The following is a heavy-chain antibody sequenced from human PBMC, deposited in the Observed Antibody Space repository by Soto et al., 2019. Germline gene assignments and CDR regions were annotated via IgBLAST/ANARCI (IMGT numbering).Heavy chain of an antibody. CDR2: SGSSGNT. J-gene: IGHJ4*02. CDR3: ASRISTPGTKYFDY. D-gene: IGHD6-13*01. Sequence: GGSLRLSCAASGFTFTGHVMSWVRQAPGKGLEWVSTSGSSGNTYYADSVKGRFIISRDNSKNTLYLQMNSLRAEDTAVYYCASRISTPGTKYFDYWGRGTLVTAPQ. V-gene: IGHV3-23*01. CDR1: GFTFTGHV.